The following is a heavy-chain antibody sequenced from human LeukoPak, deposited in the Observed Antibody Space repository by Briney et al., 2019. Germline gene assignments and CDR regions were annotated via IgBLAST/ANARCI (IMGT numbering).Heavy chain of an antibody. CDR2: INHSGST. J-gene: IGHJ6*02. V-gene: IGHV4-34*01. CDR3: ARGRSRYCTNGVCFAPKYYYYGMDV. Sequence: PSETLSLTCAVYGGSFSGYYWSWIRQPPGKGLEWIGEINHSGSTNYNPSLKSRVTISVDTSKNQFSLKLSSVTAADTAVYYCARGRSRYCTNGVCFAPKYYYYGMDVWGQGTTVTVSS. CDR1: GGSFSGYY. D-gene: IGHD2-8*01.